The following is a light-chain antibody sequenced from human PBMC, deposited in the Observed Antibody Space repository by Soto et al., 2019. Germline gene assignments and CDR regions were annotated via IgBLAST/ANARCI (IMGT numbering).Light chain of an antibody. Sequence: EIVMTQSPVTLSLSPGDRATLSCRASQSLSNNYISWYQQKPGQAPRLLIYRASTRATGIPARFSGSGSGTDFTLTISSLQPEDFALYYCHEDFDLPLTFGGGTKVEIK. V-gene: IGKV3D-7*01. J-gene: IGKJ4*01. CDR2: RAS. CDR3: HEDFDLPLT. CDR1: QSLSNNY.